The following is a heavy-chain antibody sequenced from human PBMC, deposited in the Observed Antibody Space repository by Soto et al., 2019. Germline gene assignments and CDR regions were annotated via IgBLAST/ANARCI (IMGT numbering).Heavy chain of an antibody. CDR1: GFTFSSFE. Sequence: EVLLLESGGGLVQPGGSLRLSCAASGFTFSSFEMSWVRQAPGRGLEWVSFISDDSSRTYYADAVKGRFTISRDNSKHTLYLQMNSLTAEDTAVYACVKGGWLDFWGQGTLVTVSS. CDR3: VKGGWLDF. D-gene: IGHD3-16*01. J-gene: IGHJ5*01. V-gene: IGHV3-23*01. CDR2: ISDDSSRT.